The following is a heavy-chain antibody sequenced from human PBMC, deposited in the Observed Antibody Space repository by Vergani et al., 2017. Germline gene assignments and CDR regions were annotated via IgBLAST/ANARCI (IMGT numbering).Heavy chain of an antibody. Sequence: QLQLQESDPGLVKPSETLSLTCTVSGGSIRSTFYYWGWIRQPPGKGLEWIGTIYYSGSTYYNPSLKSRVTISVDTSKNQFSLKLNSVTAADTAVYYCARGALWWLRQIDSWGQGTLVTVSS. V-gene: IGHV4-39*02. CDR3: ARGALWWLRQIDS. D-gene: IGHD2-21*01. CDR1: GGSIRSTFYY. CDR2: IYYSGST. J-gene: IGHJ4*02.